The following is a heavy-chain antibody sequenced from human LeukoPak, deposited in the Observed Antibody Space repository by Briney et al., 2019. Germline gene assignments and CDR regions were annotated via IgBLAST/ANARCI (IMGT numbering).Heavy chain of an antibody. CDR1: GFTFNTYS. CDR2: ISDNSNYI. D-gene: IGHD4-17*01. V-gene: IGHV3-21*01. Sequence: GGSLRLSCAASGFTFNTYSMNWVRQAPGKGLEWVSSISDNSNYIYYSDSVEGRFTISRDNAKNSLYLRMNSLRVEDTAVYYCARPMTTVTLDAFDIWGQGTMVTVSS. J-gene: IGHJ3*02. CDR3: ARPMTTVTLDAFDI.